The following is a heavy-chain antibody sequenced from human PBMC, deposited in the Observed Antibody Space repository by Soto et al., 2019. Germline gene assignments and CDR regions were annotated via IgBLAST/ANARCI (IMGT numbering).Heavy chain of an antibody. CDR2: VYQSVST. V-gene: IGHV4-38-2*02. J-gene: IGHJ4*02. Sequence: LXRTCAVSNYSISGGYYWAWIRQSPGKGLEWIGSVYQSVSTYYNPSLESRVSILVDISENHFSLRLNSVTAADTAVYFCAREKGQSNTFDIWGQGILATVSS. D-gene: IGHD4-4*01. CDR3: AREKGQSNTFDI. CDR1: NYSISGGYY.